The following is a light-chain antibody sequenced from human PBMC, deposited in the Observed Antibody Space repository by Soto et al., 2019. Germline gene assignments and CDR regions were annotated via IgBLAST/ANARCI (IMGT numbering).Light chain of an antibody. CDR1: QGIRND. J-gene: IGKJ5*01. CDR2: GAS. CDR3: LQDNNYPIT. Sequence: ALEMTQSPSSLSASVGDRVTITCRASQGIRNDLGWYQQKQGKAPKLLIYGASRLQSGVPSRFGGSGSGTDFTLTISSLQPEDFATYYCLQDNNYPITFGQGTRLEIK. V-gene: IGKV1-6*01.